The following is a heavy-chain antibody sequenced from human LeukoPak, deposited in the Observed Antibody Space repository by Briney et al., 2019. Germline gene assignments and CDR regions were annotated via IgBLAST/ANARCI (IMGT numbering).Heavy chain of an antibody. Sequence: PGGSLRLSCAASGFTFSSYGMHWVRQAPGKGLEWVAVISYDGSNKYYADSVKGRFTISRDNSKNTLYLQMNSLRAEDTAVYYCARHVFTIVVVPAAIGFDPWGQGTLVTVSS. CDR2: ISYDGSNK. J-gene: IGHJ5*02. CDR1: GFTFSSYG. D-gene: IGHD2-2*01. CDR3: ARHVFTIVVVPAAIGFDP. V-gene: IGHV3-30*03.